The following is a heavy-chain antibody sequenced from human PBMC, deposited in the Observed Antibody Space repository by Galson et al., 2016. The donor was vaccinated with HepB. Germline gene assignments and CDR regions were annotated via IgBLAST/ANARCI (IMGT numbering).Heavy chain of an antibody. D-gene: IGHD6-6*01. J-gene: IGHJ4*02. CDR3: ARAYSISSEVDY. CDR2: ISAYNGDT. Sequence: SVKVSCKASGYTFTTSGISWVRQAPGQGLEWMGWISAYNGDTNYAQKLQGRVTMTTDTSTSTAYMELRSLRSDDTAVYYCARAYSISSEVDYWGQGTLVTVSS. CDR1: GYTFTTSG. V-gene: IGHV1-18*01.